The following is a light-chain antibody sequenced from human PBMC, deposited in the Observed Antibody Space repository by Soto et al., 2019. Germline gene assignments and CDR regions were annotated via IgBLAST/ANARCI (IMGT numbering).Light chain of an antibody. CDR2: KND. CDR3: AAWDGSLSGWV. CDR1: SSNIGRNY. V-gene: IGLV1-47*01. Sequence: QSVLTQPPSASGTPGQRVTISCSVSSSNIGRNYVYWYQQLPGTPPKLLICKNDQRPSGVPDRFSGSKSGTSASLAISGLRSHDEAEYDCAAWDGSLSGWVFGGGTKLTVL. J-gene: IGLJ3*02.